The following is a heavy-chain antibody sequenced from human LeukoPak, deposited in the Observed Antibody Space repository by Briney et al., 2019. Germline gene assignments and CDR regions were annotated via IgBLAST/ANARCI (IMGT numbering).Heavy chain of an antibody. Sequence: SVKVSCKASGGTFSSYAISWVRQAPGQGLEWMGGIIPIFGTANYAQKFQGRVTITTDESTSTAYMELSSLRSEDTAVYYCAREGGGAAAYFDYWGQGTLVTVSS. CDR1: GGTFSSYA. D-gene: IGHD6-13*01. J-gene: IGHJ4*02. V-gene: IGHV1-69*05. CDR3: AREGGGAAAYFDY. CDR2: IIPIFGTA.